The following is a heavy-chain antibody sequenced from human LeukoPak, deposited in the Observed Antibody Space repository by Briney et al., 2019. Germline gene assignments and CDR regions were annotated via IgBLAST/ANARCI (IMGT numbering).Heavy chain of an antibody. V-gene: IGHV3-48*04. Sequence: GGSLRLSCAASGFIFSVYNMNWVRQAPGKGLEWLSYISTGSNTIYYAASVRGRFTISRDDAKNSLYLQMSNLRAEDTAVYYCAGENYYDNSDFYYFSYWGQGALVTVSA. D-gene: IGHD3-22*01. J-gene: IGHJ4*02. CDR1: GFIFSVYN. CDR3: AGENYYDNSDFYYFSY. CDR2: ISTGSNTI.